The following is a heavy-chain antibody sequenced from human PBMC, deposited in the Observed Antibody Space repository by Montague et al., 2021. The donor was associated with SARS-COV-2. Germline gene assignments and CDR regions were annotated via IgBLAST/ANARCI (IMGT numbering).Heavy chain of an antibody. CDR3: ARDGVAAPGTFDY. J-gene: IGHJ4*02. CDR2: VSASGST. V-gene: IGHV4-4*07. D-gene: IGHD6-13*01. Sequence: SETLSLTCTVSGDSISYFYWSWIRQPAGKGLEWIGRVSASGSTNYNPSLNSRVTMSVDTSKNQFSLRLSPVTAADTAVYYCARDGVAAPGTFDYWGQGTLVTVSS. CDR1: GDSISYFY.